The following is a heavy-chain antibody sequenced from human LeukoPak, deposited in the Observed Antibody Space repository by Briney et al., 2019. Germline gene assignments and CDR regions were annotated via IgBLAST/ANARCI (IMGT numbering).Heavy chain of an antibody. CDR1: GFTFSTYA. Sequence: GGSLRLSCAASGFTFSTYAMTWVRQAPGKGLEWVSTIGGSGDGTHYADSVKGRFTISRDNPKNTLYLQMNSLRAEDTAVYYCASRPGWGQGTLVTVSS. CDR3: ASRPG. V-gene: IGHV3-23*01. CDR2: IGGSGDGT. J-gene: IGHJ4*02.